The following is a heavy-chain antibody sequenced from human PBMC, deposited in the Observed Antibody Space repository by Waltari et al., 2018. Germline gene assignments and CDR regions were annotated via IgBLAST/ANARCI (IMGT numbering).Heavy chain of an antibody. J-gene: IGHJ4*02. Sequence: QVQLQESGPGLVKPSETLSLTCAVSGYSISSGYYWGWIRQPPGTGLEWIGSISHSGSTSYNPSLKSRVTISVDTSKNQFSLKLSSVTAADTAVYYCARHRGPNGSGSYWGQGTLGTVSS. CDR1: GYSISSGYY. D-gene: IGHD3-10*01. CDR3: ARHRGPNGSGSY. CDR2: ISHSGST. V-gene: IGHV4-38-2*01.